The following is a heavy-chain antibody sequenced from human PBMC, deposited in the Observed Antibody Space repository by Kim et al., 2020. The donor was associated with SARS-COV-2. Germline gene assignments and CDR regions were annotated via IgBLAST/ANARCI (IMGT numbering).Heavy chain of an antibody. Sequence: GGSLRLSCAASGFTFSSYSMNWVRQAPGKGLEWVSYISSSSSTIYYADSVKGRFTISRDNAKNSLYLQMNSLRDEDTAVYYCARVPYGSGSYYKVNYYYGMDVWGQGTTVTVSS. CDR1: GFTFSSYS. D-gene: IGHD3-10*01. J-gene: IGHJ6*02. CDR2: ISSSSSTI. V-gene: IGHV3-48*02. CDR3: ARVPYGSGSYYKVNYYYGMDV.